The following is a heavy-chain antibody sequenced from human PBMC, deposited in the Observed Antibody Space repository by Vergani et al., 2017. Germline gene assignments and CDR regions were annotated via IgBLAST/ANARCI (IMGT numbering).Heavy chain of an antibody. J-gene: IGHJ3*01. V-gene: IGHV4-39*01. CDR1: ADSISSGSYY. CDR3: ARQRPGSGWSPGDFDD. D-gene: IGHD6-19*01. CDR2: IYYSGLT. Sequence: QLQLQQSGPGLVKPSETLFLTCTVSADSISSGSYYWGWIRQPPGKSLEWIGSIYYSGLTYYNPSLKSRVAISVDTSKNQFSLKVTSVPAADTAVYFSARQRPGSGWSPGDFDDWGQGTVVTVSS.